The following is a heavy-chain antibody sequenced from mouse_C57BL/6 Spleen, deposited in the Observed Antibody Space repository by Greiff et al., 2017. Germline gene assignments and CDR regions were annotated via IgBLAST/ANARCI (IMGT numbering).Heavy chain of an antibody. V-gene: IGHV14-4*01. Sequence: VQLQQSGAELVRPGASVKLSCTASGFNIKDDYMHWVKQRPEQGLEWIGWIDPENGDTEYASKFQGKATITADTSSNTAYLQLSSLTSEDTAVYYCTTKLSFAYWGQGTLVTVSA. CDR3: TTKLSFAY. CDR1: GFNIKDDY. CDR2: IDPENGDT. J-gene: IGHJ3*01.